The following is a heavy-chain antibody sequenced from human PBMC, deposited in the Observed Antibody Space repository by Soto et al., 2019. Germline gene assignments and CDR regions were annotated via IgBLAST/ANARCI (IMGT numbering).Heavy chain of an antibody. CDR1: GFTFSSYG. J-gene: IGHJ4*02. Sequence: QVQLVESGGGVVQTGKSLRLSCEGSGFTFSSYGMHWVRLAPGKGLEWLAAISHDGSSNYYADSVNGRFTISRDNCKNALYLQMNRLRVEDTAVYYCAKSPWGATIVPCHHWGKGTLVTVSS. CDR3: AKSPWGATIVPCHH. V-gene: IGHV3-30*18. D-gene: IGHD5-12*01. CDR2: ISHDGSSN.